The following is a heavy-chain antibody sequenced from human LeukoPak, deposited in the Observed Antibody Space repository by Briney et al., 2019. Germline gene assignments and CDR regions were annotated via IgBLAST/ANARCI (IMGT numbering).Heavy chain of an antibody. J-gene: IGHJ4*02. CDR2: INPNSGGT. V-gene: IGHV1-2*02. D-gene: IGHD5-12*01. Sequence: GASVKVSCKASGYTFTGYYMHGVRQAPGQGLEWMGWINPNSGGTNYAQKFQGRVTMTRDTSISTTYMELSRLRSDDTAVYYCARDSGYDYGGYWGQGTLVTVSS. CDR3: ARDSGYDYGGY. CDR1: GYTFTGYY.